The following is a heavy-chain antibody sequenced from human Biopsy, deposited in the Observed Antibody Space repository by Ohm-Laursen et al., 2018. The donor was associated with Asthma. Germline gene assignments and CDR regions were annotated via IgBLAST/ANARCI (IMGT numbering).Heavy chain of an antibody. D-gene: IGHD3-22*01. V-gene: IGHV4-30-2*01. CDR3: ARDRAMISET. CDR2: LFHSGTT. CDR1: GDSISVHYW. J-gene: IGHJ5*02. Sequence: SQTLSLTCGVSGDSISVHYWWAWIRQPPGKGLECIAYLFHSGTTYYNPSLKSRVTISVDRSKRQFSLRLTSVTAADTAVYYCARDRAMISETWGQGTLVTVSS.